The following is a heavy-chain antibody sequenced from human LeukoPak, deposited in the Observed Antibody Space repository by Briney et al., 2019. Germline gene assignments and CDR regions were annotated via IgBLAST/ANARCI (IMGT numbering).Heavy chain of an antibody. Sequence: SETLSLTCTVSGGSISSYYWSWIRQPAGKGLEWIGRIYTSGSTNYNPSLKSRVTMSVDTSKNQFSLKLSPVTAADTAVYYCARDGVAAAGAPTYYFDYWGQGTLVTVSS. J-gene: IGHJ4*02. CDR1: GGSISSYY. V-gene: IGHV4-4*07. D-gene: IGHD6-13*01. CDR3: ARDGVAAAGAPTYYFDY. CDR2: IYTSGST.